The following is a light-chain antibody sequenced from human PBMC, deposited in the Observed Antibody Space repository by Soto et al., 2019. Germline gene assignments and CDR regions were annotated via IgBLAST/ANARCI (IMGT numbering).Light chain of an antibody. CDR2: SAS. Sequence: DIRMTQSPSSVSASVGDRVTITCRASQGVSKRLAWYQQKPGKAPNLLIYSASTLQSGVPSRFSGSGSGTDFTLTISSLQPEDFATYYCQQGSSFPWTFGQGTKVDIK. J-gene: IGKJ1*01. V-gene: IGKV1-12*01. CDR3: QQGSSFPWT. CDR1: QGVSKR.